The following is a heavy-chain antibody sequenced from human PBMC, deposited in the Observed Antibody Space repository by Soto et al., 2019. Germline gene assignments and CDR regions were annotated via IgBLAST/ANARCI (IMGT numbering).Heavy chain of an antibody. CDR3: ARHGDFWSGSQGYNWFDP. CDR2: TYYSGSA. J-gene: IGHJ5*02. D-gene: IGHD3-3*01. CDR1: GGSILSSTYY. V-gene: IGHV4-39*01. Sequence: QLQLQESGPGLGKPSETLSLTCTVSGGSILSSTYYWGWIRKPPGKGLEWIGSTYYSGSANYNPSLKSRVTISVDTSKNQFSLKLSSVTAADTAVYYCARHGDFWSGSQGYNWFDPWGQGTLVTVSS.